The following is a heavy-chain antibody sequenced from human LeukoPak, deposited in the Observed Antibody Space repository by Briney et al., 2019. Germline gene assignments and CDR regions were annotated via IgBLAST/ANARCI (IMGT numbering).Heavy chain of an antibody. CDR1: GGSISSGSYY. Sequence: SQTLSLTCAVSGGSISSGSYYWSWIRQPAGKGLEWIGRIYTSGSTNYNPSLKSRVTISVDTSKNQFSLKLSSVTAADTAVYYCARDLPIVGATSGWFDPWGQGTLVTVSS. J-gene: IGHJ5*02. D-gene: IGHD1-26*01. V-gene: IGHV4-61*02. CDR3: ARDLPIVGATSGWFDP. CDR2: IYTSGST.